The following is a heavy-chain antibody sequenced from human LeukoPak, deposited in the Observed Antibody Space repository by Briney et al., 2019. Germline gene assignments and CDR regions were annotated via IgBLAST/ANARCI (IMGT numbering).Heavy chain of an antibody. CDR2: IIPIFGTA. V-gene: IGHV1-69*05. CDR1: GGTFSSYA. D-gene: IGHD3-10*01. Sequence: ASVKVSCEASGGTFSSYAISWVRQAPGQGLEWMGGIIPIFGTANYAQKFQGRVTITTDESTSTAYMELSSLRSEDTAVYYCANGYIWFGESQDLGYYYGMDVWGQGTTVTVSS. J-gene: IGHJ6*02. CDR3: ANGYIWFGESQDLGYYYGMDV.